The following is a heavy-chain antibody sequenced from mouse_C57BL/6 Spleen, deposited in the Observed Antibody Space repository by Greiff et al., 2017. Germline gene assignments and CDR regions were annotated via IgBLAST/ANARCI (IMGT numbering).Heavy chain of an antibody. Sequence: EVQLVESGGGLVKPGGSLKLSCAASGFTFSDYGMHWVRQAPEKGLEWVAYISSGSSTIYYADTVKGRFTISRDNAKNTLFLQMTSLRSEDTAMYYCARRRAPYDYLFDYWGQGTTLTVSS. CDR1: GFTFSDYG. J-gene: IGHJ2*01. CDR2: ISSGSSTI. V-gene: IGHV5-17*01. CDR3: ARRRAPYDYLFDY. D-gene: IGHD2-4*01.